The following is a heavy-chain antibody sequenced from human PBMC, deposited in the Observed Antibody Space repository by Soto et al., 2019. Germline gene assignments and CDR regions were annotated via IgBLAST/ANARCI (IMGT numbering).Heavy chain of an antibody. CDR2: IYYSGST. CDR3: ARDVNYYYMDV. Sequence: SETLSLTCTVSGGSISSYYWSWIRQPPGKGLEWIGYIYYSGSTNYNPSLKSRVTISVDTSKNQFSLRLSSVTAADTAVYYCARDVNYYYMDVWGKGTTVTVSS. J-gene: IGHJ6*03. CDR1: GGSISSYY. V-gene: IGHV4-59*01.